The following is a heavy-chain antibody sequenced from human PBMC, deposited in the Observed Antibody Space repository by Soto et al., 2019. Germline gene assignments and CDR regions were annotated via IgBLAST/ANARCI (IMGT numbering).Heavy chain of an antibody. CDR1: GGTFSSYA. J-gene: IGHJ5*02. CDR2: IIPIFGTA. CDR3: ARVDDCSGGSCYSSWFDP. V-gene: IGHV1-69*06. Sequence: QVQLVQSGAEVKKPGSSVKVSCKASGGTFSSYAISWVRQAPGQGLEWMGGIIPIFGTANYAQKFQGRVTITADKSTSKAYMELSRLRSEDTAVYYCARVDDCSGGSCYSSWFDPWGQGTLVTVSS. D-gene: IGHD2-15*01.